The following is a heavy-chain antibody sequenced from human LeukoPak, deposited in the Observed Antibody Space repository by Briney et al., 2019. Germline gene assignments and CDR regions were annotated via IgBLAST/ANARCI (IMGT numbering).Heavy chain of an antibody. V-gene: IGHV3-74*01. CDR3: ARRGAVAGTGDY. CDR1: GFTFSSYE. J-gene: IGHJ4*02. CDR2: IKSDGSST. D-gene: IGHD6-19*01. Sequence: QPGGSLRLSCAASGFTFSSYEMNWVRQAPGKGLVWVSRIKSDGSSTSYADSVKGRFTISRDNAKNALYLQMNSLRVEDTAVYYCARRGAVAGTGDYWGQGTLVTVSS.